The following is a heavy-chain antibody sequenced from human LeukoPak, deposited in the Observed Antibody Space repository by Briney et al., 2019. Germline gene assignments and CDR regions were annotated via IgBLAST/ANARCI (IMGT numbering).Heavy chain of an antibody. CDR2: INPNSGGT. V-gene: IGHV1-2*02. CDR3: ARVSYYDFWSGYFPERDGMDV. J-gene: IGHJ6*02. CDR1: GYTFTSYD. Sequence: ASVKVSCKASGYTFTSYDINWVRQAPGQGLEWMGWINPNSGGTNYAQKFQGRVTMTRDTSISTAYMELSRLRSEDTAVYYCARVSYYDFWSGYFPERDGMDVWGQGTTVTVSS. D-gene: IGHD3-3*01.